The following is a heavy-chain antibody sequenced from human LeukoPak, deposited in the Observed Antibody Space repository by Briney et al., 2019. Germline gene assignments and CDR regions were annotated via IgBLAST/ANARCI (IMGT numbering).Heavy chain of an antibody. CDR2: IYYSGST. V-gene: IGHV4-59*12. CDR1: GGSISSYY. D-gene: IGHD4-23*01. J-gene: IGHJ4*02. Sequence: PSETLSLTCTVSGGSISSYYWSWIRQPPGKGLEWIGYIYYSGSTNYNPSLKSRVTISVDRSKNQFSLKLSSVTAADTAVYYCARNDYGGNSVGYWGQGTLVTVSS. CDR3: ARNDYGGNSVGY.